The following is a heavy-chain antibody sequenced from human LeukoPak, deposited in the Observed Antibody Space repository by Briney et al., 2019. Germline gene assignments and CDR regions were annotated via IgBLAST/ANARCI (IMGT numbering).Heavy chain of an antibody. J-gene: IGHJ1*01. CDR3: ARDDYGDSFQL. V-gene: IGHV4-61*02. CDR1: GESITSGQYY. Sequence: SETLSLTCTVSGESITSGQYYWSWIRQSAVKGLEWIGRFYISGFTNYNPSLKSRVTISLDGSRNQFFLNLTSVTAADTAVYYCARDDYGDSFQLWGQGTLVTVPS. D-gene: IGHD4-17*01. CDR2: FYISGFT.